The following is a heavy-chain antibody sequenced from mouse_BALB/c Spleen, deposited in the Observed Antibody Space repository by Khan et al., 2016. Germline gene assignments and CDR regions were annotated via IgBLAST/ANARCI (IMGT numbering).Heavy chain of an antibody. V-gene: IGHV3-8*02. J-gene: IGHJ2*01. D-gene: IGHD2-3*01. CDR1: GDSITSGY. Sequence: EVQLVESGPSLVKPSQTLSLTCSVTGDSITSGYWNWIRKFPGNKFEYMGYISYSGTTYYNPSLKSRISITRDTSKNQFYLQLNSVTAEDTATYYCSTYDCYFFDYWGQGTTLTVSS. CDR3: STYDCYFFDY. CDR2: ISYSGTT.